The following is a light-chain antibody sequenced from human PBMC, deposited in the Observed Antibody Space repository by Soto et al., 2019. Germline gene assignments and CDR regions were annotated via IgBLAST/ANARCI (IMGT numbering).Light chain of an antibody. J-gene: IGKJ1*01. CDR3: QQYGSSPWT. V-gene: IGKV3-20*01. CDR2: GAS. CDR1: QTIRSNY. Sequence: ETVLTQSPGTLSLSPGERATLSCRASQTIRSNYLAWYQQTPGQAPRLLIYGASNRDTGIAARFSGSGPATDFNPVISRLEPEDFALYYCQQYGSSPWTFGQGTKVEIK.